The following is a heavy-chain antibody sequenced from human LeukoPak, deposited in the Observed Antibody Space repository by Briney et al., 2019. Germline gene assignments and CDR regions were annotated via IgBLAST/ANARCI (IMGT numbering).Heavy chain of an antibody. CDR2: INPNSGGT. CDR3: ARTQREHQTSGWSTYYYYYMDV. V-gene: IGHV1-2*02. J-gene: IGHJ6*03. D-gene: IGHD6-19*01. Sequence: ASVKVSCKASGYTFTSYGISWVRQAPGQGLEWMGWINPNSGGTNYAQKFQGRVTMTTDTSISTAYMELTRLRSDDTAVYFCARTQREHQTSGWSTYYYYYMDVWGKGTTVTVSS. CDR1: GYTFTSYG.